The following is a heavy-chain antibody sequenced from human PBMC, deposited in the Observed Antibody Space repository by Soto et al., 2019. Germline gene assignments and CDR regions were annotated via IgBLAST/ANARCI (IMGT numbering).Heavy chain of an antibody. Sequence: SETLSLTCTVSGGSMRNYFWTWIRQPPGKGLEWIGYIHYSGTTSFFPSYNPSLRSRVTISEDTSKNQFSLKLLSVTTAGTAVYFCAAGEASSRNLAPYYLDFWGKGTLVTVSS. J-gene: IGHJ4*02. V-gene: IGHV4-59*01. CDR3: AAGEASSRNLAPYYLDF. CDR2: IHYSGTT. CDR1: GGSMRNYF. D-gene: IGHD6-13*01.